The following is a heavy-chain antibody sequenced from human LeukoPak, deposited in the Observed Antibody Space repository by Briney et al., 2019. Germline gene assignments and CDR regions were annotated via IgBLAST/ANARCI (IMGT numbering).Heavy chain of an antibody. Sequence: ASVKVSCKASGYTFTSYGISWVRQAPGQGLEWMGWISAYNGNTSYAQKLQGRVTMTTDTSTSTAYMELRSLRSDDTAVYYCAREGGTRNWNYKTATTDYWGQGTLVTVSS. D-gene: IGHD1-7*01. J-gene: IGHJ4*02. V-gene: IGHV1-18*01. CDR1: GYTFTSYG. CDR2: ISAYNGNT. CDR3: AREGGTRNWNYKTATTDY.